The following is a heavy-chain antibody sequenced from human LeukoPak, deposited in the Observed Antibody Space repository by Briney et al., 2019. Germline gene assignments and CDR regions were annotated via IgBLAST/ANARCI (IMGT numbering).Heavy chain of an antibody. CDR2: IYYSGST. V-gene: IGHV4-39*01. J-gene: IGHJ4*02. CDR1: GGSISSSSYY. CDR3: ARRARTTVTVDY. Sequence: PSETLSLTCTVSGGSISSSSYYWDWIRQPPGKGLEWIGSIYYSGSTDYNPSLKSRVTISVDTSKNQFSLKLSSVTAADTAVYYCARRARTTVTVDYWGQGTLLSVSS. D-gene: IGHD4-17*01.